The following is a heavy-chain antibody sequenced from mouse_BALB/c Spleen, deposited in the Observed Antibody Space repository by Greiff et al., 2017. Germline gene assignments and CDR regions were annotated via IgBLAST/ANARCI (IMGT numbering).Heavy chain of an antibody. Sequence: ESGPGLVKPSQSLSLTCSVTGYSITSGYYWNWIRQFPGNKLEWMGYISYDGSNNYNPSLKNRISITRDTSKNQFFLKLNSVTTEDTATYYCAREESYLDYWGQGTTLTVSS. CDR1: GYSITSGYY. J-gene: IGHJ2*01. CDR2: ISYDGSN. V-gene: IGHV3-6*02. CDR3: AREESYLDY.